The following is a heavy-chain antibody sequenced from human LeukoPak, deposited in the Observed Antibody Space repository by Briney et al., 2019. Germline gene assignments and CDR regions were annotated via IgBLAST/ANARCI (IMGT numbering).Heavy chain of an antibody. J-gene: IGHJ2*01. Sequence: GGSLRLSCAASGFTFSSYCMNWVRQAPGKGLEWVSSISSSSNYIYYADSVKGRFTISRDNAKNSLYLQMNSLRAEDTAVYYCARDAYCSTTSCKEYFDLWGRGTLVTVSS. CDR2: ISSSSNYI. V-gene: IGHV3-21*01. CDR3: ARDAYCSTTSCKEYFDL. CDR1: GFTFSSYC. D-gene: IGHD2-2*01.